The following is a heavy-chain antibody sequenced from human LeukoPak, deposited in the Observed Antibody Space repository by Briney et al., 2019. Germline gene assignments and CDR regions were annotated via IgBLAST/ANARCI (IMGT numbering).Heavy chain of an antibody. CDR2: ISATGGAT. CDR3: VKADGVTPE. D-gene: IGHD5-18*01. V-gene: IGHV3-23*01. Sequence: GGSLRLSCAVSGFTFNNNAMSWVRQAPGKGLECVSAISATGGATYYADSVKGRLTISRDNSKSTLYLQMNSLRAEDTAVYYCVKADGVTPEWGQGTLVTVSP. CDR1: GFTFNNNA. J-gene: IGHJ4*02.